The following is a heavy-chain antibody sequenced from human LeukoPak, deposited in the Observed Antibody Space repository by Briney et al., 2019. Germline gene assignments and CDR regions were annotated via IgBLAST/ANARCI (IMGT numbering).Heavy chain of an antibody. CDR1: GYSISSGYY. D-gene: IGHD2-15*01. CDR2: IYYSGST. Sequence: PSETLSLTCTVSGYSISSGYYWGWIRRPPGKGLEWIGSIYYSGSTYYNPSLKSRVTISVDTSKNQFSLKLSSVTAADTAVYYCARDSHCSGGSCYGGVPDYWGQGTLVTVSS. CDR3: ARDSHCSGGSCYGGVPDY. V-gene: IGHV4-38-2*02. J-gene: IGHJ4*02.